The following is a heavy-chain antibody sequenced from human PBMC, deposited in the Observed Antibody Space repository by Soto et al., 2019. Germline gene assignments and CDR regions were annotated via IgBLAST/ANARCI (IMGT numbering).Heavy chain of an antibody. CDR1: GFTFSSYA. CDR3: AKDLSTPLGSSGRLFDY. Sequence: GGSLRLSCAASGFTFSSYAMSWVRQAPGKGLEWVSAISGSGGSTYYADSVKGRFTISRDNSKNTLYLQMNSLRAEDTAVYYCAKDLSTPLGSSGRLFDYWGQGTLVTVSS. D-gene: IGHD6-19*01. V-gene: IGHV3-23*01. J-gene: IGHJ4*02. CDR2: ISGSGGST.